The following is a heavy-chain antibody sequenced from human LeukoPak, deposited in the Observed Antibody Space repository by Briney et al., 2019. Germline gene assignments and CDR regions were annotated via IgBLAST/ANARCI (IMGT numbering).Heavy chain of an antibody. V-gene: IGHV4-4*07. J-gene: IGHJ6*03. CDR3: ARDRYYYDSSGYIRMDV. CDR1: GGSISTYY. D-gene: IGHD3-22*01. CDR2: IHTTGST. Sequence: SETLSLTCTVSGGSISTYYWSWIRQPPGKGLEWIGRIHTTGSTNYNPSLKSRVTMSVDTSKNQFSLKLSSVTAADTAVYYCARDRYYYDSSGYIRMDVWGKGTTVTISS.